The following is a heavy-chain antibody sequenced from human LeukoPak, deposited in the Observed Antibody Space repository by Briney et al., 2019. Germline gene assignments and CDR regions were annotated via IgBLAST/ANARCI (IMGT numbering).Heavy chain of an antibody. CDR1: GYSFSSYW. Sequence: GESLKISCKGSGYSFSSYWIGWVRQMPGKGLERMGIIYPGDSDTTYSPSFQGQVTISADKSLSTAYLQWSSLKASDTAMYFCARRRSSTLIDYWGQGTLVTVSS. V-gene: IGHV5-51*01. CDR2: IYPGDSDT. J-gene: IGHJ4*02. D-gene: IGHD3-10*01. CDR3: ARRRSSTLIDY.